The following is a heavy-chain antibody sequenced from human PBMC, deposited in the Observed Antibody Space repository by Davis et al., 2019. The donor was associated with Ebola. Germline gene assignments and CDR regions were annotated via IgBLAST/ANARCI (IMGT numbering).Heavy chain of an antibody. D-gene: IGHD2-15*01. J-gene: IGHJ6*02. CDR2: INHSGST. Sequence: SETLSPTCAVYGGSFSGYYWSWIRQPPGKGLEWIGEINHSGSTNYNPSLKSRVTISVDTSKNQFSLKLSSVTAADTAVYYCARCRVVVAAIYYYYYGMDVWGQGTTVTVSS. CDR1: GGSFSGYY. CDR3: ARCRVVVAAIYYYYYGMDV. V-gene: IGHV4-34*01.